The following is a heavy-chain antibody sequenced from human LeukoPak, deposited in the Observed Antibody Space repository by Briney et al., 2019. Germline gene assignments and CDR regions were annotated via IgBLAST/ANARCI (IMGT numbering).Heavy chain of an antibody. Sequence: GGSLRLSCAASGFTFSNAWMSWVRQAPGKGLEWVGRIKSKTDGGTTDYAAPVKGRFTISRDDSKNTLYLQMNSLRAEDTAVYYCAKADMQWLVRGYYFDYWGQGTLVTVSS. V-gene: IGHV3-15*01. CDR1: GFTFSNAW. J-gene: IGHJ4*02. D-gene: IGHD6-19*01. CDR3: AKADMQWLVRGYYFDY. CDR2: IKSKTDGGTT.